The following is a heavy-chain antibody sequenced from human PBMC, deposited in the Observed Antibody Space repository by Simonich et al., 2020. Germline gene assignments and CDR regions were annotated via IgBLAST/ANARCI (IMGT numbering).Heavy chain of an antibody. Sequence: QVQLVQSGAEVKKPGASVKVSCKASGYTFTGYYRHWVRQAPGQGLEWMGWINPNRGGTNYAQKFQGRVTKTRDTSSSTAYMELSRLRSDDTAVYYCARGGLGHWYFDLWGRGTLVTVSS. CDR2: INPNRGGT. J-gene: IGHJ2*01. V-gene: IGHV1-2*02. D-gene: IGHD6-25*01. CDR1: GYTFTGYY. CDR3: ARGGLGHWYFDL.